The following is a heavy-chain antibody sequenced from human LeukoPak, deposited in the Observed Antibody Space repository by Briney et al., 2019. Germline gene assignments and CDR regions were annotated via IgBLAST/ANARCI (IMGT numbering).Heavy chain of an antibody. Sequence: PGGSLRLSCAASGFTFSSYSMNWVRQAPGKGLEWVSYISSSSSTIYYADSVKGRFTISRDNAKNSLYLQMNSLRAEDTAVYYCASTYYDFWSGYPEIPPLDYWGQGTLVTVSS. J-gene: IGHJ4*02. D-gene: IGHD3-3*01. CDR1: GFTFSSYS. V-gene: IGHV3-48*01. CDR3: ASTYYDFWSGYPEIPPLDY. CDR2: ISSSSSTI.